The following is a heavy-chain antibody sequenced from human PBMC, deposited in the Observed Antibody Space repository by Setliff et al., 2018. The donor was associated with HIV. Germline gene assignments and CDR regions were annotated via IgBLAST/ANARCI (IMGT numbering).Heavy chain of an antibody. J-gene: IGHJ4*02. D-gene: IGHD4-4*01. V-gene: IGHV1-18*01. CDR1: NYTFTNYA. CDR3: ARVGLSAVPFPTVY. CDR2: ISAYDGDT. Sequence: ASVKVSCKASNYTFTNYAITWVRQAPGQRPEWMGWISAYDGDTKYAQKFHNRLSMTADTSTTTAYMDLRGLTSEDTGVYYCARVGLSAVPFPTVYWGQGTLVTVSS.